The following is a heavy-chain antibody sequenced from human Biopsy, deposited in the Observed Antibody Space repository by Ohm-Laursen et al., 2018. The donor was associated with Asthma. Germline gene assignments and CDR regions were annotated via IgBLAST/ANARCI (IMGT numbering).Heavy chain of an antibody. CDR1: GGSINNFY. CDR3: ARQKLAAAEGPFDL. V-gene: IGHV4-59*04. D-gene: IGHD6-13*01. J-gene: IGHJ3*01. Sequence: TLSLTCTVSGGSINNFYWSWIRQPPGKGLEWVGSIHKNGIGYYKSSLKSRLTISVDTSKNQFSLKVTSVTAADTAVYYCARQKLAAAEGPFDLWGQGTMVTVSS. CDR2: IHKNGIG.